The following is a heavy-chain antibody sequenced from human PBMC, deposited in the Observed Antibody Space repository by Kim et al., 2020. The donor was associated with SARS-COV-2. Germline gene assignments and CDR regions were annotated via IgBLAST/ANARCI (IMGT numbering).Heavy chain of an antibody. Sequence: AQKFHGRVTITADGSTSTAYMELSSLRSEDTAVYYCARERSGYDSGWFDPWGEGTLVTVSS. D-gene: IGHD5-12*01. V-gene: IGHV1-69*01. CDR3: ARERSGYDSGWFDP. J-gene: IGHJ5*02.